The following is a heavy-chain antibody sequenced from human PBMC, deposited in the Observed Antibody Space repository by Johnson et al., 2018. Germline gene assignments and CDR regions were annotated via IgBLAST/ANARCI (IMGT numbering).Heavy chain of an antibody. V-gene: IGHV3-30*18. CDR2: ISYDGSNK. J-gene: IGHJ6*03. CDR3: AKDKIGFTNGGWAVYKDV. D-gene: IGHD2-8*01. CDR1: GFTFSSYA. Sequence: QVQLVESGGGVVQSGRSLRLSCAASGFTFSSYAIHWVRQAPGKGLEWVAVISYDGSNKYYADSVKGRFSISRDNSKNTLYLQMKSLRAEDTAVYFCAKDKIGFTNGGWAVYKDVWGKGTTVTVSS.